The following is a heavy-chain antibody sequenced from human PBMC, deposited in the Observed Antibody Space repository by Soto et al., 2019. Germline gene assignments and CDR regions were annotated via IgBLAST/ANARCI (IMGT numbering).Heavy chain of an antibody. CDR1: GFSLSTSGVG. J-gene: IGHJ4*02. Sequence: SGPTLVNPTQTLTLTRTFSGFSLSTSGVGVGWIRQPPGKALEWLALIYWDDDKRYSPSLKSRLTITKDTSKNQVVLTMTNMDPVDTATYYCAHATYYYGSGSYYNLYIDYWGQGTLVTVSS. CDR3: AHATYYYGSGSYYNLYIDY. V-gene: IGHV2-5*02. CDR2: IYWDDDK. D-gene: IGHD3-10*01.